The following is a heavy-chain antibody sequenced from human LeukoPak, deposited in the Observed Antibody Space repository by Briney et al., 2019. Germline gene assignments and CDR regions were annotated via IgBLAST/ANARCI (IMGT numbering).Heavy chain of an antibody. Sequence: GGSLRLSCAASGFTFSGSAMHWVRQASGKGLEWVGRIRSKANSCATAYAASVKGRFTISRDDSKNTAYLQMNSLKTEDTAVYYCTRPLITYCGGDCYAPDAFDIWGQGTMVTVSS. CDR2: IRSKANSCAT. CDR3: TRPLITYCGGDCYAPDAFDI. CDR1: GFTFSGSA. J-gene: IGHJ3*02. V-gene: IGHV3-73*01. D-gene: IGHD2-21*02.